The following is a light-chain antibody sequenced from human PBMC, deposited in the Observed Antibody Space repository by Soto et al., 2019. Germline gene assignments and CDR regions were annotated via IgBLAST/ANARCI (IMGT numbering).Light chain of an antibody. Sequence: PGDRVTITWRASQSVRSNYLAWYQQKPGRAPRLLIYGASSRATGIPDRFSGSGSGTDFTLTISRLEPEDFAVYYCQQYGSSPRAFGGGTKVDIK. CDR3: QQYGSSPRA. J-gene: IGKJ4*01. V-gene: IGKV3-20*01. CDR2: GAS. CDR1: QSVRSNY.